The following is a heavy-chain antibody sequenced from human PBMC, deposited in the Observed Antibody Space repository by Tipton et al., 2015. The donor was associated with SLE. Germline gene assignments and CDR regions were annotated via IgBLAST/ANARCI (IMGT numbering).Heavy chain of an antibody. CDR2: MSNDGTNK. CDR1: GFTFSSYA. V-gene: IGHV3-30*04. D-gene: IGHD1-26*01. J-gene: IGHJ4*02. CDR3: AKDGGSYQGEFDY. Sequence: SLRLSCAASGFTFSSYAMHWVRQAPGKGLEWVAFMSNDGTNKYYAASVKGRFTISRDNSKNTLYLQMNSLRAEDTAVYYCAKDGGSYQGEFDYWGQGTLVTVSS.